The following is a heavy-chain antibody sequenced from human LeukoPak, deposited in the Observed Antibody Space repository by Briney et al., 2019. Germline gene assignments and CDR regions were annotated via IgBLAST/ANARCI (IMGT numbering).Heavy chain of an antibody. Sequence: GGSLRLSCAASGFTFRSYAMNWVRQAPGKGLEWVSVISGSGDTTNYADSVKGRFTISRDNSKNTLYLQMNSLRAEDTAVYYCAKSITMIVVVVGSAFDIWGQGTMVTVSS. V-gene: IGHV3-23*01. D-gene: IGHD3-22*01. CDR1: GFTFRSYA. CDR3: AKSITMIVVVVGSAFDI. CDR2: ISGSGDTT. J-gene: IGHJ3*02.